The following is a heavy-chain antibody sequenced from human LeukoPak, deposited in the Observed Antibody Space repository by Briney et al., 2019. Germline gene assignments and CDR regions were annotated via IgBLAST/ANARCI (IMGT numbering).Heavy chain of an antibody. J-gene: IGHJ6*03. CDR3: ARGRKNYDYYYYMDV. CDR1: GGSFSSYA. CDR2: MNPNSGNT. D-gene: IGHD1-14*01. V-gene: IGHV1-8*03. Sequence: ASVKVSCKASGGSFSSYAISWVRQAPGQGLEWMGWMNPNSGNTGYAQKFQGRVTITRNTSISTAYMELSSLRSEDTAVYYCARGRKNYDYYYYMDVWGKGTTVTVSS.